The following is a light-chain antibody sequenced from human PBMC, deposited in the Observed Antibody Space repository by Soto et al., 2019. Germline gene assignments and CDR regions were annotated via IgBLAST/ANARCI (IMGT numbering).Light chain of an antibody. CDR1: QSISTW. Sequence: IQMTQSPSTLSASVGDRVAFTCRASQSISTWLAWYQQKPGKAPKLLIYKAYTLDVGVQSRFSGSGSGTEFTLTIRTLQPADFATYYCKQYNSYPWTFGQGTRLEI. CDR3: KQYNSYPWT. J-gene: IGKJ5*01. V-gene: IGKV1-5*03. CDR2: KAY.